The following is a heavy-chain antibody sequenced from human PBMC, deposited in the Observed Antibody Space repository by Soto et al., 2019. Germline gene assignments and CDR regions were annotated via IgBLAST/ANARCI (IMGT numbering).Heavy chain of an antibody. CDR2: ISSTTNYI. Sequence: PGGSLRLSCAASGFTFGDHTMHWVRQAPGKGLEWVSSISSTTNYIYYADSMKGRFTVSRDNAKNSVYLDMNSLSAEDTAVYYCARESEDLTSNFDYWGQGTLVTVSS. J-gene: IGHJ4*02. CDR3: ARESEDLTSNFDY. CDR1: GFTFGDHT. V-gene: IGHV3-21*01.